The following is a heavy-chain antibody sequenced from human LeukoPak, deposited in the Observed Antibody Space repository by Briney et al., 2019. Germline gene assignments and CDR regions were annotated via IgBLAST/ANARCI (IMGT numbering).Heavy chain of an antibody. D-gene: IGHD3-10*01. CDR3: AKVRGVVMTLSWFDP. Sequence: SETLSLTCAVSGGSFSNYYWSWIRQPPGKGLEWIGEINHSGKINYNPSLKSRVTMSVDTSKNQFPLKLISVTAADTAVYYCAKVRGVVMTLSWFDPWGQGTLVTVSS. J-gene: IGHJ5*02. CDR1: GGSFSNYY. CDR2: INHSGKI. V-gene: IGHV4-34*01.